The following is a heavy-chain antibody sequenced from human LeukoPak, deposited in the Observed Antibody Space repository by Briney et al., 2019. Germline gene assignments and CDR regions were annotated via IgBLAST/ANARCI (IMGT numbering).Heavy chain of an antibody. D-gene: IGHD3-16*01. J-gene: IGHJ4*02. CDR1: GFTFDDYA. Sequence: PGRSLRLSCTASGFTFDDYAMHWVRQAPGKGLEWVSGITWNSGSIDYADSVKGRFTISRDNAKNTLYLQMNSLRADDTAVYYCATDWAWGGFDHWGQGALVTVSP. V-gene: IGHV3-9*01. CDR3: ATDWAWGGFDH. CDR2: ITWNSGSI.